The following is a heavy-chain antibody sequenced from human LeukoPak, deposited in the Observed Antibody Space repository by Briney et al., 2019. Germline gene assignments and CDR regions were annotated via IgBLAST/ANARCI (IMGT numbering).Heavy chain of an antibody. J-gene: IGHJ3*02. V-gene: IGHV3-48*02. D-gene: IGHD3-22*01. CDR2: ISSSSRTI. CDR3: ARDYYDSSGYFYPNAFDI. CDR1: GFTFSTYS. Sequence: TGGSLRLSCAASGFTFSTYSMNWVRQAPGEGLEWISYISSSSRTIYYAGSVKGRFTISSDNAKNSLYLQMNSLRDEDTAVYYCARDYYDSSGYFYPNAFDIWGQGTTVTVSS.